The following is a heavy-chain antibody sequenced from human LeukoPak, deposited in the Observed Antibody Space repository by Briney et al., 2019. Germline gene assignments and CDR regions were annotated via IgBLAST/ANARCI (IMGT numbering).Heavy chain of an antibody. Sequence: GTSVKVSCKAPGGTFSSYAISWVRQAPGQGLEWMGRIIPIFGTTNYAQKFQGRVTITTDESTSTAYMELSSLRSEDTAVSYCAREGYNWNYEGLNWFDPWGQGTLVTVSS. J-gene: IGHJ5*02. V-gene: IGHV1-69*05. CDR1: GGTFSSYA. CDR3: AREGYNWNYEGLNWFDP. CDR2: IIPIFGTT. D-gene: IGHD1-7*01.